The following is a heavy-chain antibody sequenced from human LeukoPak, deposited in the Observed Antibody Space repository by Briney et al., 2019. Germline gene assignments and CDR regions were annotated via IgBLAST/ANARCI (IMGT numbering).Heavy chain of an antibody. Sequence: PSETLSLTCAVYGESFSGYYWSWIRQPPGKGLEWIGEINHSGSTNYIPSLKSRVTISADTSKNQFSLKLSSVTAADTAVYYCARGVGVYSNYPTYYYYYYMDVWGKGTTVTVSS. CDR3: ARGVGVYSNYPTYYYYYYMDV. V-gene: IGHV4-34*01. J-gene: IGHJ6*03. CDR2: INHSGST. D-gene: IGHD4-11*01. CDR1: GESFSGYY.